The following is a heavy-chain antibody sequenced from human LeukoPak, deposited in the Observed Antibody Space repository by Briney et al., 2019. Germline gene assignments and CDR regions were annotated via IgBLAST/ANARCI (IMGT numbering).Heavy chain of an antibody. V-gene: IGHV1-69*04. Sequence: ASVKVSCKASGGTFSSYAISWVRQAPGQGLEWMGRIIPILGIANYAQKFQGRVTITADKSTSTAYMELSSLRSEDTAVYYCASPPPYYYDSSGTHGAFEIWGQGTMVTVSS. CDR2: IIPILGIA. CDR1: GGTFSSYA. D-gene: IGHD3-22*01. J-gene: IGHJ3*02. CDR3: ASPPPYYYDSSGTHGAFEI.